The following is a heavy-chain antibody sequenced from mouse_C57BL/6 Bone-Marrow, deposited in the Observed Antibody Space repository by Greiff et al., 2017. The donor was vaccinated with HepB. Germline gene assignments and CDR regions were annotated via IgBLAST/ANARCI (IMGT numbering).Heavy chain of an antibody. D-gene: IGHD2-3*01. V-gene: IGHV1-42*01. CDR2: INPSTGGT. CDR1: GYSFTGYY. CDR3: ARGPIYDGYYGAY. Sequence: EVQLQQSGPELVKPGASVKISCKASGYSFTGYYMNWVKQSPEKSLEWIGEINPSTGGTTYNQKFKAKATLTVDKSSSTAYMQLKSLTSEDSAVYYCARGPIYDGYYGAYWGQGTLVTVSA. J-gene: IGHJ3*01.